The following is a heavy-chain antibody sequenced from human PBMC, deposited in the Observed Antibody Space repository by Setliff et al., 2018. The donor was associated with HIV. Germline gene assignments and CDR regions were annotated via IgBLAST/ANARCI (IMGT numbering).Heavy chain of an antibody. Sequence: GGSLRLSCEVSGFTFSSYSMNWVRQAPGKGLEWVSSITSSSSYIYYADSVRGRFTISRDNAKNSLYLQMNSLRAEDTAVYYCASARIPTGGTSTSFDFWGQGALVTVSS. CDR1: GFTFSSYS. CDR3: ASARIPTGGTSTSFDF. CDR2: ITSSSSYI. J-gene: IGHJ4*02. D-gene: IGHD1-1*01. V-gene: IGHV3-21*01.